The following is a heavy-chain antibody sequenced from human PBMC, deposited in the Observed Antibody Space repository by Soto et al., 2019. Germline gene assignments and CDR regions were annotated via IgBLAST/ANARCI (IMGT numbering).Heavy chain of an antibody. J-gene: IGHJ2*01. CDR1: GFTFDDYA. D-gene: IGHD6-13*01. Sequence: PGGSLRLSCAASGFTFDDYAMHWVRQAPGKGLEWVSGISWNSGSIGYADSVKGRFTISRDNAKNSLYLQMNSLRDEDTAVYYCARDGRIAAADPGTWYFDLWGRGTLVTVPQ. CDR3: ARDGRIAAADPGTWYFDL. V-gene: IGHV3-9*01. CDR2: ISWNSGSI.